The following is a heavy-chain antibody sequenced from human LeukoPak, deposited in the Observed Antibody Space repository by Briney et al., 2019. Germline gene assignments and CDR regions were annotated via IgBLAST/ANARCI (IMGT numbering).Heavy chain of an antibody. CDR2: ISWNSGSI. D-gene: IGHD6-13*01. CDR1: GFTFDDYA. Sequence: PGRSLRLSCAASGFTFDDYAMHWVRQAPGKGLEWVSGISWNSGSIGYADSVKGRFTISRDNAKNSLYLQMNSLRAEDTALYYCATDMGQQLPYYYVMDVWGQGTTVTVSS. J-gene: IGHJ6*02. V-gene: IGHV3-9*01. CDR3: ATDMGQQLPYYYVMDV.